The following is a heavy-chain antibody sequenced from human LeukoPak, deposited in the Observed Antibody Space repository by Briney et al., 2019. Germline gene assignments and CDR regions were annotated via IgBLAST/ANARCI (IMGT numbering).Heavy chain of an antibody. J-gene: IGHJ4*02. CDR1: GGSISSGSYY. CDR3: ARVPTVTFFDY. V-gene: IGHV4-39*07. CDR2: IYYSGST. Sequence: KTSETLSLTCTVSGGSISSGSYYWSWIRQPAGKGLEWIGSIYYSGSTYQNPSLKSRVTISVDTSKNQFSLKLSSVTAADTAVYYCARVPTVTFFDYWGQGTLVTVSS. D-gene: IGHD4-17*01.